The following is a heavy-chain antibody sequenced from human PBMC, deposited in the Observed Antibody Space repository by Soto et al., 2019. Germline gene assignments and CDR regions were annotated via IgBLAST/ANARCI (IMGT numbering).Heavy chain of an antibody. CDR3: ARDVVAVTPTDY. Sequence: ASVKVSCKASGYTFTSYGISWVRQAPGQGLEWMGWISAYSGNTNYAQNLQGRVTMTTDTSTSTAYMELRSLRSEDTAVYYCARDVVAVTPTDYWCQGAVVTVSS. V-gene: IGHV1-18*01. J-gene: IGHJ4*01. D-gene: IGHD3-22*01. CDR2: ISAYSGNT. CDR1: GYTFTSYG.